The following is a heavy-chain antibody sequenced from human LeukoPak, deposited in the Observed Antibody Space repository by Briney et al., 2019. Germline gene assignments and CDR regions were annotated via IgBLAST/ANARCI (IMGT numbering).Heavy chain of an antibody. V-gene: IGHV1-18*01. J-gene: IGHJ3*02. CDR3: ARDWAPVLLWFGELSKLYAFDI. CDR1: GYTFTSYG. Sequence: GASVKVSCKTSGYTFTSYGISWVRQAPGQGLEWMGWISAYNGNTNYAQKLQGRVTMTTDTSTSTAYMELRSLRSDDTAVYYCARDWAPVLLWFGELSKLYAFDIWGQGTMVTVSS. D-gene: IGHD3-10*01. CDR2: ISAYNGNT.